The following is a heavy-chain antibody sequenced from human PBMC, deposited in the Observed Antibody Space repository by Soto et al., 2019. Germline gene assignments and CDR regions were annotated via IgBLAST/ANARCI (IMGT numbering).Heavy chain of an antibody. CDR1: GYTFTSYG. CDR2: FSAYNGNT. CDR3: ARDRAYYYDSSGYYYGSRGNFDY. V-gene: IGHV1-18*01. J-gene: IGHJ4*02. D-gene: IGHD3-22*01. Sequence: ASVKVSCKASGYTFTSYGISWVRQAPGQGLEWMGWFSAYNGNTNYAQKLQGRVTMTTDTSTSTAYMELRSLRSDDTAVYYCARDRAYYYDSSGYYYGSRGNFDYWGQGTLVTVAS.